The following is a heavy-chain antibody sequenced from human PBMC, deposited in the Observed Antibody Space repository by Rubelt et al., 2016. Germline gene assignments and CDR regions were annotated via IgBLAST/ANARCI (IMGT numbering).Heavy chain of an antibody. J-gene: IGHJ5*02. D-gene: IGHD3-9*01. CDR1: GGSISSYY. CDR3: ARERLGQANGCDP. CDR2: FYTSGST. Sequence: QVQLQESGPGLVKPSETLSLTCTVSGGSISSYYWSWIRQPAGKGLEWIGRFYTSGSTNYNPSLKSRVTMSMEPSKNQVPLKLSCLTAEDTAVDYLARERLGQANGCDPGGQGTLVTVSS. V-gene: IGHV4-4*07.